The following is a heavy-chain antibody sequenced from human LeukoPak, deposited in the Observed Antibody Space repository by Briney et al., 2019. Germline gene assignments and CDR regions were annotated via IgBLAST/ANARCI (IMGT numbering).Heavy chain of an antibody. CDR1: GFTFSSYS. D-gene: IGHD5-18*01. Sequence: GGSLRLSCAASGFTFSSYSMNWVRQAPGKGLEWVSYISSSSSTIYYADSVKGRFTISRDNAKNSLYLQMNSLRAEDTAVYYCARDGLYSHGDYWGQGTLVTVSS. CDR3: ARDGLYSHGDY. CDR2: ISSSSSTI. J-gene: IGHJ4*02. V-gene: IGHV3-48*01.